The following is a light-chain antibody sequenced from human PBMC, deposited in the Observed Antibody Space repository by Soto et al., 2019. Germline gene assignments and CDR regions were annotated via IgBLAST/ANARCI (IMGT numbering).Light chain of an antibody. V-gene: IGLV2-14*01. J-gene: IGLJ2*01. CDR3: SPYTSYSTLV. Sequence: QSVLTQPASVSGSPGQSITISCTGTSSDVGGYKYVSWYQQHPGKAPKLMIYEVSNRPSGVSNRFSGSKSGNTPSLTISGLQAEDEADCYCSPYTSYSTLVFGGGTKVTVL. CDR1: SSDVGGYKY. CDR2: EVS.